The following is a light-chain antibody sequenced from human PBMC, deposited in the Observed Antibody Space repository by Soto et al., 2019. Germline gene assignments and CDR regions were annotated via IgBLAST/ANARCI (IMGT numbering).Light chain of an antibody. Sequence: DIQMTQSPSTLSASVGDRVTFTCRASQTISTWLAWFQQKPGKAPKLLIYSASSLQSGVPSRFSGSGSGTEFTLTISSLQADDVATYHCQQYNTYPYTFGQGTKLEIK. CDR2: SAS. CDR1: QTISTW. J-gene: IGKJ2*01. V-gene: IGKV1-5*03. CDR3: QQYNTYPYT.